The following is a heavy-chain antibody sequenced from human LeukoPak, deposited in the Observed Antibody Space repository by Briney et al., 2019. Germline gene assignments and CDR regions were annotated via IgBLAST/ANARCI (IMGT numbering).Heavy chain of an antibody. CDR2: ISAYNGNT. CDR1: GYTFTSYG. Sequence: VASVKVSCKASGYTFTSYGISWVRQAPGQGLEWMGWISAYNGNTNYAQKLQGRVTMTTDTSTSTAYMELRSLRSDDTAVYYCARGLGVLWFGEYGLGYWGQGTLVTVSS. CDR3: ARGLGVLWFGEYGLGY. J-gene: IGHJ4*02. V-gene: IGHV1-18*01. D-gene: IGHD3-10*01.